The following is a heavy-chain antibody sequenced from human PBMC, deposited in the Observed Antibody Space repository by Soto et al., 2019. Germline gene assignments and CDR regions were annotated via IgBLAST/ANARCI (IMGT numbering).Heavy chain of an antibody. CDR1: GFTFSSYW. D-gene: IGHD1-26*01. J-gene: IGHJ6*02. CDR2: INSGGSST. Sequence: EVQLVESGGGVVQPGGSLRLSCAASGFTFSSYWMHWVRQAPGKGLVWVSRINSGGSSTSYADSVKGRFTISRDNAKNALYLQMNSLRAEDTAVYYGARGDSGHYYYYGMDVWGQGTTVAVSS. V-gene: IGHV3-74*01. CDR3: ARGDSGHYYYYGMDV.